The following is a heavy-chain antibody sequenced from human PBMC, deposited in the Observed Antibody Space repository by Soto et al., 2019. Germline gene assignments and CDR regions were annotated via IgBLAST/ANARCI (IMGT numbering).Heavy chain of an antibody. D-gene: IGHD2-2*01. Sequence: GXSVKVACKASGFPFTSSALHWVRQARGQRLEWIGWIVVGSGNTNYAQKFQERVTITRDMSTSTAYMELSSLRSEDTAVYYCPAEGSSSTSCYGDYYGTDVWRQGTTVTVS. CDR3: PAEGSSSTSCYGDYYGTDV. J-gene: IGHJ6*02. V-gene: IGHV1-58*01. CDR1: GFPFTSSA. CDR2: IVVGSGNT.